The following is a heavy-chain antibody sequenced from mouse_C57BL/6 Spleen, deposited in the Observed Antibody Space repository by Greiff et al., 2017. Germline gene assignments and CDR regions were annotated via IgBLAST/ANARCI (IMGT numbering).Heavy chain of an antibody. V-gene: IGHV5-6*01. D-gene: IGHD1-1*01. CDR2: ISSGGSYT. J-gene: IGHJ1*03. Sequence: EVQVLQSGGDLVKPVGSLKLSCAASGFTFSSYGMSWVRQTPDKRLEWVATISSGGSYTYYPDSVKGRLTISRDNATNTLYLQMSSLKSEDAAMYYCARQGITTVVDWYFDYWGKGTPVTVSA. CDR3: ARQGITTVVDWYFDY. CDR1: GFTFSSYG.